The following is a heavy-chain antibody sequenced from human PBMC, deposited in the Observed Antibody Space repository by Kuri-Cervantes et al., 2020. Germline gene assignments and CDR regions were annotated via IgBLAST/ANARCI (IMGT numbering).Heavy chain of an antibody. CDR1: GSSISSGYY. J-gene: IGHJ4*02. V-gene: IGHV4-38-2*02. CDR3: ARDSPGYSSSWYCFDY. CDR2: IYHSGST. D-gene: IGHD6-13*01. Sequence: SETLSLTCTISGSSISSGYYWGWIRQPPGKGLEWIGSIYHSGSTYYNPSLKSRVTISVDTSKNQFSLKLSSVTAADTAVYYCARDSPGYSSSWYCFDYWGQGTLVTVSS.